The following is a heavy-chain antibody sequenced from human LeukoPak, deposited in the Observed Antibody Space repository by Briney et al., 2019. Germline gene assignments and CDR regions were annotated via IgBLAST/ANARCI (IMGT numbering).Heavy chain of an antibody. D-gene: IGHD2-2*01. CDR1: GGTFISYA. Sequence: SVKVSCKASGGTFISYAISWVRQAPGQGPEWMGGIIPIFGTANYAQKFQGRVTITTDESTSTAYMELSSLRSEDTAVYYCARSGEYQLLSFDYWGQGTLVTVPS. CDR3: ARSGEYQLLSFDY. J-gene: IGHJ4*02. CDR2: IIPIFGTA. V-gene: IGHV1-69*05.